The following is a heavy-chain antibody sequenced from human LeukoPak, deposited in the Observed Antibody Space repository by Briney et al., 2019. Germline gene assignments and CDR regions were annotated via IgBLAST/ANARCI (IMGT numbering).Heavy chain of an antibody. CDR2: ISHDGSDN. CDR3: AKELYFGSGSYPDY. V-gene: IGHV3-30*18. Sequence: PGRSLRLSCAASGFTFSSYGMHWVRQAPGKGLEWVAVISHDGSDNHYADSVKGRFTIPRDNSKNTVYLQMSSLRPEDTAVYFCAKELYFGSGSYPDYWGQGTLVRVSS. J-gene: IGHJ4*02. CDR1: GFTFSSYG. D-gene: IGHD3-10*01.